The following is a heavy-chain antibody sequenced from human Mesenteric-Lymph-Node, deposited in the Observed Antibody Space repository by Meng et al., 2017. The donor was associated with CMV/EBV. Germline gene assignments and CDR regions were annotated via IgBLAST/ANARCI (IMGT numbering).Heavy chain of an antibody. D-gene: IGHD6-13*01. CDR2: INHSGST. J-gene: IGHJ6*02. CDR3: ARYSSSRLYGMDV. V-gene: IGHV4-34*01. CDR1: GGSFSGYY. Sequence: SETLSLTCAVYGGSFSGYYWSWIRQPPGKGLEWIGEINHSGSTNYNPSLKSRVTISVDTSKNQFSLKLSSVTAADTAVYYCARYSSSRLYGMDVWGQGTTVTVSS.